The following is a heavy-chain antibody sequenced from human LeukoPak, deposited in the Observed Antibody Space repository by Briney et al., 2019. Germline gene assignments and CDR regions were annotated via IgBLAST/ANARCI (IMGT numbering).Heavy chain of an antibody. D-gene: IGHD2-8*01. Sequence: ASVKVSCKASGYTFTNYYIHWVRQAPGQGLEWMGLINPSGGNTNYAQNFQGRLTMTRDTSASTAYMELSSLRSEDMAVYYCARESAGVYVPEYYFDYWGQGTLVTVSS. CDR1: GYTFTNYY. CDR3: ARESAGVYVPEYYFDY. CDR2: INPSGGNT. J-gene: IGHJ4*02. V-gene: IGHV1-46*01.